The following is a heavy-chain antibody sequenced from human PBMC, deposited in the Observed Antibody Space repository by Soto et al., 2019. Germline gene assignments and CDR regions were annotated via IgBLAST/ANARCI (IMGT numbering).Heavy chain of an antibody. D-gene: IGHD2-15*01. CDR3: AREQQLGGWDALDI. J-gene: IGHJ3*02. Sequence: EGQLVESGGGLVQPGGSLRLSCAASGFTFSYYDFHWVRQATGKGLEWVSAIGAADDTYYPDSVKGRFTISRDIAKNALCLQMNSLRAEDTAVYYCAREQQLGGWDALDIWGRGTVVTVSS. CDR2: IGAADDT. CDR1: GFTFSYYD. V-gene: IGHV3-13*01.